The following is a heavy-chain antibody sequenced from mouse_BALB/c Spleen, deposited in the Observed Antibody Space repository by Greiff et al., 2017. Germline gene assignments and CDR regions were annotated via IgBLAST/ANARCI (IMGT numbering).Heavy chain of an antibody. CDR2: ISSGSSTI. J-gene: IGHJ2*01. CDR3: ARNGNYFLFDY. Sequence: EVKVVESGGGLVQPGGSRKLSCAASGFTFSSFGMHWVRQAPEKGLEWVAYISSGSSTIYYADTVKGRFTISRDNPKNTLFLQMTSLRSEDTAMYYCARNGNYFLFDYWGQGTTLTVSS. V-gene: IGHV5-17*02. D-gene: IGHD2-1*01. CDR1: GFTFSSFG.